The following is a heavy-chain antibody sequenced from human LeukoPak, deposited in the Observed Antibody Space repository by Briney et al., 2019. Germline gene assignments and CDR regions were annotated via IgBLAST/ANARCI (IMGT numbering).Heavy chain of an antibody. V-gene: IGHV3-23*01. Sequence: GGSLRLSCAASGFSFRSHGMNWVRQAPGKGLEWVSGISPRGDITYYKDSVRGRFTISRDNFKNTVSLQLNSLRAEDTAMYYCARVAPAGKGFDYWGQGTLVTVSS. J-gene: IGHJ4*02. CDR1: GFSFRSHG. CDR2: ISPRGDIT. CDR3: ARVAPAGKGFDY. D-gene: IGHD6-13*01.